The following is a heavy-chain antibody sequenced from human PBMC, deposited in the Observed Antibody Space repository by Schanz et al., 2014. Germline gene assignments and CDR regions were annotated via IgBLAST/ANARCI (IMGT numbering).Heavy chain of an antibody. CDR1: GYTFSNFG. CDR3: AREEVALVYATPFDF. J-gene: IGHJ4*02. CDR2: ISGYNGNT. V-gene: IGHV1-18*01. D-gene: IGHD2-8*01. Sequence: QVQLVQSGAEVQKPGASVIISCKASGYTFSNFGISWVRQAPGQGLEWMGWISGYNGNTNYALKLQDRVTMTTNMSTNTAYMELRSLRSADSAVYYCAREEVALVYATPFDFWGQGTLVTVSS.